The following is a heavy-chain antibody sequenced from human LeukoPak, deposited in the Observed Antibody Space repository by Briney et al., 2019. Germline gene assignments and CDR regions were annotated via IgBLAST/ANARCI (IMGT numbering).Heavy chain of an antibody. CDR2: ISDSGGST. J-gene: IGHJ1*01. V-gene: IGHV3-23*01. CDR3: AKDRGYYDSSRYFQH. CDR1: GFTFSSYA. D-gene: IGHD3-22*01. Sequence: GGSLRLSCAASGFTFSSYAMSWVRQAPGKGLEWVSVISDSGGSTYYADSVKGRFTISRDKSKNTLYLQMNSLRAEDTAVYYCAKDRGYYDSSRYFQHWGQGTLVTVSS.